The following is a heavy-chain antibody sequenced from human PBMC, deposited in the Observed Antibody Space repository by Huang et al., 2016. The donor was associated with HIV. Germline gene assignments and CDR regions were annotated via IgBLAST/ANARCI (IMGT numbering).Heavy chain of an antibody. D-gene: IGHD1-1*01. V-gene: IGHV1-18*01. CDR1: GETFAAQW. CDR2: ISAYNGHT. J-gene: IGHJ4*02. CDR3: VSKVHGFNL. Sequence: KCCGETFAAQWSRWVRKGVVQGRDLMGWISAYNGHTYKSKKLEGRVALTADTSTNTVFLEVRGLRSDDTAVYYCVSKVHGFNLWGPGTLVTVSS.